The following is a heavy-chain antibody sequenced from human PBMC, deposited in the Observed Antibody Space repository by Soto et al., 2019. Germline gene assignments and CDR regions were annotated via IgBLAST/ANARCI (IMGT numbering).Heavy chain of an antibody. CDR2: ILYDGTNK. V-gene: IGHV3-33*01. CDR3: ARGLSSGWYVAFDY. D-gene: IGHD6-19*01. Sequence: QVQLVESGGGVVQPGRSLRLSCAAFGFTFSSYAMHWVRQAPGKGLEWVAVILYDGTNKYYADSVKGRFTISRDNSKNTLYLQMNSLRAEDTAVYYCARGLSSGWYVAFDYWGQGTLVTVSS. CDR1: GFTFSSYA. J-gene: IGHJ4*02.